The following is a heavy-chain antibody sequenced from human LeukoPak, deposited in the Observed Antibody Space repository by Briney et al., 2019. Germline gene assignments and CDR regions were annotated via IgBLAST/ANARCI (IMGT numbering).Heavy chain of an antibody. J-gene: IGHJ4*02. V-gene: IGHV3-7*01. CDR1: GFTFSSSW. Sequence: GGSLRLSCAASGFTFSSSWMSWVRQAPGRGLEWVANIKQDGSEKYYVDSVKGRFTISRDNAKNSLYLQMNSLRAEDTAVYYCARDKFGGTDYWGQGTLVTVPS. CDR3: ARDKFGGTDY. D-gene: IGHD3-16*01. CDR2: IKQDGSEK.